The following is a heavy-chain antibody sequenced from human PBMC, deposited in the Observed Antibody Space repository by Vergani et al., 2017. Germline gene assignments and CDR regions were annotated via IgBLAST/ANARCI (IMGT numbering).Heavy chain of an antibody. CDR3: ARGSWEYYYDSSGYYGPHYFDY. CDR2: ISSSSSYT. D-gene: IGHD3-22*01. CDR1: GFTFSDYY. V-gene: IGHV3-11*06. J-gene: IGHJ4*02. Sequence: QVQLVESGGGLVKPGGSLRLSCAASGFTFSDYYMSWIRQAPGQGLEWVSYISSSSSYTNYADAVKGRFTISRDNAKNSLYLQMNSLRAEDTAVYYCARGSWEYYYDSSGYYGPHYFDYWGQGTLVTVSS.